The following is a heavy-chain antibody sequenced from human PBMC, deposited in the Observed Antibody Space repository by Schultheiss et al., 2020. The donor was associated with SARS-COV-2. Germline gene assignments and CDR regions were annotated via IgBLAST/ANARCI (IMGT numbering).Heavy chain of an antibody. V-gene: IGHV3-21*05. CDR1: GFTFSSYA. D-gene: IGHD5-12*01. Sequence: GGSLRLSCAASGFTFSSYAMHWVRQAPGKGLEWVSYISSSSSYTNYADSVKGRFTISRDNAKNTLYLQMSSLRAEDTAVYYCVKDFYSGYDYLQLFDYWGQGTLVTVSS. J-gene: IGHJ4*02. CDR3: VKDFYSGYDYLQLFDY. CDR2: ISSSSSYT.